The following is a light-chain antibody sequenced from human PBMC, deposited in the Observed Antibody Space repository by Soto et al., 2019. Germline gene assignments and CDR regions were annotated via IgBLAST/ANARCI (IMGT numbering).Light chain of an antibody. Sequence: DIQMTQSPSSLSASVGDRVTITCRASQGISSFLAWYQQKPGKAPNLLIHTASKLQSGVPSRFSGSGSATDFTLTISSLQPEDFATYYCQQANSFPLTFGGGTKVEMK. V-gene: IGKV1-12*01. J-gene: IGKJ4*01. CDR3: QQANSFPLT. CDR1: QGISSF. CDR2: TAS.